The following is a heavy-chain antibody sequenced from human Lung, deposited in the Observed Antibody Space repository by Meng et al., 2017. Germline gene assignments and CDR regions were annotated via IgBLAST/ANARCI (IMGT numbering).Heavy chain of an antibody. V-gene: IGHV4-34*01. CDR2: INHSGST. J-gene: IGHJ4*02. CDR3: ARGPTTMAHDFDY. CDR1: GGSFSDYY. Sequence: GRLQRGGAGLLKPSEPLSLTCVVSGGSFSDYYWSWIRQPPGKGLEWIGEINHSGSTNYNPSLESRATISVDTSQNNLSLKLSSVTAADSAVYYCARGPTTMAHDFDYWGQGTLVTVSS. D-gene: IGHD4-11*01.